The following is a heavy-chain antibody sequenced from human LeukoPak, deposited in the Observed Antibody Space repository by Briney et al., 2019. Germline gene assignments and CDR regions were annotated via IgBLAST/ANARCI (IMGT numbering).Heavy chain of an antibody. CDR2: ISYDGSNK. D-gene: IGHD6-19*01. Sequence: PGGSLRLSCAASGFTFSSYGMHWVRQAPGKGLEWVAVISYDGSNKYYADSVKGRITISRDNSKNTLYLQMNSLRAEDTAVYYCAKDLYSSGWYYFDYWGQGTLVTVSS. J-gene: IGHJ4*02. V-gene: IGHV3-30*18. CDR1: GFTFSSYG. CDR3: AKDLYSSGWYYFDY.